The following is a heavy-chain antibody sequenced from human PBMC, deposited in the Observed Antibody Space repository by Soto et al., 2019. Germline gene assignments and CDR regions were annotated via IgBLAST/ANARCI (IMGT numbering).Heavy chain of an antibody. V-gene: IGHV4-30-4*01. J-gene: IGHJ4*02. CDR2: IYYSGST. D-gene: IGHD3-22*01. CDR1: GGSISSGDYY. CDR3: AGNYYDSSGYYPR. Sequence: SETLSLTCTVSGGSISSGDYYWSWIRQPPGKGLEWIGYIYYSGSTYYNPSLKSRVTISVDTSKNQFSLKLSSVTAADTAVYYCAGNYYDSSGYYPRWGQGTLVTVSS.